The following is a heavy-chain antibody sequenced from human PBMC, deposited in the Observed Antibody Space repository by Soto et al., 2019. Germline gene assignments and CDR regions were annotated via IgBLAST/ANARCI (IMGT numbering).Heavy chain of an antibody. CDR3: AKDQGYCSSTSCHYYYYYYMDV. V-gene: IGHV3-30*18. D-gene: IGHD2-2*01. CDR1: GFTFSSYG. J-gene: IGHJ6*03. CDR2: ISYDGSNK. Sequence: GSLRLSCAASGFTFSSYGMHWVRQAPGKGLEWVAVISYDGSNKYYADSVKGRFTISRDNSKNTLYLQMNSLRAEDTAVNYCAKDQGYCSSTSCHYYYYYYMDVWGKGTTVTVSS.